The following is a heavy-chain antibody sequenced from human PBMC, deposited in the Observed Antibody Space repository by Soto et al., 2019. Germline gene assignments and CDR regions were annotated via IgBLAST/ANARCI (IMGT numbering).Heavy chain of an antibody. V-gene: IGHV1-69*06. D-gene: IGHD5-12*01. CDR1: GGTFSSYA. CDR2: IIPIFGTA. CDR3: ATVEMATIRREVTGWFDP. J-gene: IGHJ5*02. Sequence: QVQLVQSGAEVKKPGSSVKVSCKASGGTFSSYAISWVRQAPGQGLEWMGGIIPIFGTANYAQKFQGRVTITADKSTSTAYMELSSLRSEDTAVYYCATVEMATIRREVTGWFDPWGQGTLVTVSS.